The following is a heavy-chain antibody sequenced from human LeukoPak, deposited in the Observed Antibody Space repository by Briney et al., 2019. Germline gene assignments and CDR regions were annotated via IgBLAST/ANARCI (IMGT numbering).Heavy chain of an antibody. V-gene: IGHV3-21*01. J-gene: IGHJ4*02. CDR3: ARGQGLQLKSGSDY. Sequence: GGSLRLSCAASGFTFSSYTMNWVRQAPGKGLEWVSSISSSSSYIYYADSVKGRFTISRNKAKNSLFLQMDSLRAVDTAVYYCARGQGLQLKSGSDYWGQGTLVTVSS. D-gene: IGHD5-24*01. CDR1: GFTFSSYT. CDR2: ISSSSSYI.